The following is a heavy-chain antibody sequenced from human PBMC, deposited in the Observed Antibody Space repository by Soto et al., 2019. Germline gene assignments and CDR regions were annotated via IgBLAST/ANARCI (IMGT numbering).Heavy chain of an antibody. Sequence: ASVKVSCKASGYTFTNYDINWVRQATGQGLEWMGWMSPNTGNTDYAQKFQGRVTMTRNTSISIAYMELSSLRSEDMAVYYCARSPRPDCSSSSCFVSYYYYMDVWGKGTTVTVSS. V-gene: IGHV1-8*01. J-gene: IGHJ6*03. D-gene: IGHD2-2*01. CDR2: MSPNTGNT. CDR1: GYTFTNYD. CDR3: ARSPRPDCSSSSCFVSYYYYMDV.